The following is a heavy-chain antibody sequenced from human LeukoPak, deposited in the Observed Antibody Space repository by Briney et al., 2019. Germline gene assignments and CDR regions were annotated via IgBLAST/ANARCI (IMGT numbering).Heavy chain of an antibody. V-gene: IGHV3-23*01. CDR3: VTNFDPDVD. D-gene: IGHD3-9*01. Sequence: GGSLRLSCAASGFTFSSYGMSWVRQAPGKGLEWVSAISGSGGSTYYADSVKGRFTISRDNSKNTLYLQMNSLRAGDTAVYYCVTNFDPDVDWGQGTLVTVSS. CDR2: ISGSGGST. CDR1: GFTFSSYG. J-gene: IGHJ4*02.